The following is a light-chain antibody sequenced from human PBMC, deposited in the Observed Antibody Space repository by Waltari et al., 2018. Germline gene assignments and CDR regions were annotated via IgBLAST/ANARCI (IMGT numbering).Light chain of an antibody. CDR2: GAS. CDR1: QSVSSRY. Sequence: EIVLTQSPGTLSLSPGKGATLSCRASQSVSSRYLAWYQQKPGQAPRLLIYGASSRATGIPDRFSGSGSGADFTLTISRLEPEDFAVYYCQQYGSSPLYTFGQGTKLEIK. V-gene: IGKV3-20*01. CDR3: QQYGSSPLYT. J-gene: IGKJ2*01.